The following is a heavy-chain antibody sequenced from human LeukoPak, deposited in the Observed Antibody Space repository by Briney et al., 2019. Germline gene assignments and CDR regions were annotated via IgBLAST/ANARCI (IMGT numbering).Heavy chain of an antibody. J-gene: IGHJ3*02. Sequence: SETLSLTCAVYGGSFSGYYWSWIRQPPGKGLEWIGEINHSGSTNYNPSLKSRVTISVDTSKNQFSLKLSSVTAADTAVYYCARAYYYDSSGNDAFDIWAKGQRSPSLQ. CDR3: ARAYYYDSSGNDAFDI. V-gene: IGHV4-34*01. D-gene: IGHD3-22*01. CDR2: INHSGST. CDR1: GGSFSGYY.